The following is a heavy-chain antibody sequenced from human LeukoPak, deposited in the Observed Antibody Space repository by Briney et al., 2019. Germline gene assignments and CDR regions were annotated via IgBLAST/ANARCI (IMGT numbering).Heavy chain of an antibody. CDR3: AREPSSSWYPSYYYYYMDV. V-gene: IGHV3-30*01. CDR2: ISYDGSNK. Sequence: GRSLRLSCAASGFTFSSYAMHWVRQASGKGLEWVAVISYDGSNKYYADSVKGRLTISRDNSKNTLYLQMNSLRAEDTAVYYCAREPSSSWYPSYYYYYMDVWGKGTTVTVSS. CDR1: GFTFSSYA. D-gene: IGHD6-13*01. J-gene: IGHJ6*03.